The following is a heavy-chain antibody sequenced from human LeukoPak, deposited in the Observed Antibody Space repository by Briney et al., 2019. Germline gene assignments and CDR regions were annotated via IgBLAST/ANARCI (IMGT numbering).Heavy chain of an antibody. CDR1: GYTFTDYY. D-gene: IGHD1-1*01. V-gene: IGHV1-18*04. Sequence: ASVKVSCKASGYTFTDYYMHWVRQAPGQGLEWMGWISAYNGNTNYAQKLQGRVTMTTDTSTSTAYMELRSLRSDDTAVYYCARAAGTPLSLDYWGQGTLVTVSS. J-gene: IGHJ4*02. CDR2: ISAYNGNT. CDR3: ARAAGTPLSLDY.